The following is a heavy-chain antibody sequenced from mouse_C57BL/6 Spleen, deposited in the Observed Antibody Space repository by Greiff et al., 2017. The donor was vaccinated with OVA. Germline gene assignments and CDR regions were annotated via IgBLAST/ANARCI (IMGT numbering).Heavy chain of an antibody. D-gene: IGHD4-1*01. Sequence: QVQLQQPGAELVRPGSSVKLSCKASGYTFTSYWMHWVKQRPIQGLEWIGNIDPSDSETHYNQKFKDKATLTVDKSSSTAYMQLSSLTSEDSAVYYCARSRLGPYYFDYWGQGTTLTVSS. V-gene: IGHV1-52*01. CDR2: IDPSDSET. CDR1: GYTFTSYW. J-gene: IGHJ2*01. CDR3: ARSRLGPYYFDY.